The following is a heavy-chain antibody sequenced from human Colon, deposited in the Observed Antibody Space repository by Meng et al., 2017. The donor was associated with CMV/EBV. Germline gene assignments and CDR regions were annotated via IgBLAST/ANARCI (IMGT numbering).Heavy chain of an antibody. CDR1: FTFSSYG. D-gene: IGHD2-2*01. CDR2: ISSDTRNT. CDR3: AKDVGYCSSTTCPFDY. J-gene: IGHJ4*02. Sequence: FTFSSYGMAWVRRAPGKGLEWVSSISSDTRNTHYADSVKGRFTISRDNSRDTLYLQMNSLSAEDTATYYCAKDVGYCSSTTCPFDYWGQGTLVTVSS. V-gene: IGHV3-23*01.